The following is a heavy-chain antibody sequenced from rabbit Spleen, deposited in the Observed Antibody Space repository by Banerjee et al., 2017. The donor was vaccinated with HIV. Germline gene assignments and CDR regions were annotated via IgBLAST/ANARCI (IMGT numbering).Heavy chain of an antibody. D-gene: IGHD1-1*01. CDR3: ARAYNGNTGYGDTDL. V-gene: IGHV1S45*01. CDR1: GFSFSDRDV. J-gene: IGHJ4*01. CDR2: INAATGKP. Sequence: QEQLVESGGGLVQPEGSLTLTCKASGFSFSDRDVMCWVRQAPGKGLEWIACINAATGKPVYATWAKGRFTISKTSSTTVTLQMTSLTAADTATYFCARAYNGNTGYGDTDLWGQGTLVTVS.